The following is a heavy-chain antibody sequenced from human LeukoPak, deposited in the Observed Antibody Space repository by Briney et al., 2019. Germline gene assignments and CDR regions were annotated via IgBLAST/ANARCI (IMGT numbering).Heavy chain of an antibody. CDR1: GFTFSSYA. V-gene: IGHV3-23*01. CDR3: AKEGRGKKDVLRFLEWFPSYYYYGMDV. Sequence: GGSLRPSCAASGFTFSSYAMSWVRQAPGKGLEWVSAISGSGGSTYYADSVKGRFTISRDNSKNTLYLQMNSLRAEDTAVYYCAKEGRGKKDVLRFLEWFPSYYYYGMDVWGQGTTVTVSS. D-gene: IGHD3-3*01. J-gene: IGHJ6*02. CDR2: ISGSGGST.